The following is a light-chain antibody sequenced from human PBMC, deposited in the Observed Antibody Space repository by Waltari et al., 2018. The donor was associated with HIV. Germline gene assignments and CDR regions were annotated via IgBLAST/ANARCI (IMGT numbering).Light chain of an antibody. CDR3: QVWDSSSDPFYV. CDR1: NIGSKS. Sequence: SYVLTQPPSVSVAPGKTARITCGGNNIGSKSVHWYQQKPGKAPVLVIYYDSDRPSGIPERFSGSNSGNTATLTISRVEAGDEADYYCQVWDSSSDPFYVFGTGTKVTVL. V-gene: IGLV3-21*04. J-gene: IGLJ1*01. CDR2: YDS.